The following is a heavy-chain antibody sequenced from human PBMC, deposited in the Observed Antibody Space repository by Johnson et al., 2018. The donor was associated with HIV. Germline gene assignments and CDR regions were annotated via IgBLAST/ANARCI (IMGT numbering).Heavy chain of an antibody. CDR3: AKDREYYDTGAFDI. CDR1: GFTFSSYA. V-gene: IGHV3-30-3*01. D-gene: IGHD3-22*01. J-gene: IGHJ3*02. Sequence: QVQLVESGGGVVQPGRSLRLSCAASGFTFSSYAMHWVRQAPGKGLEWVAVISYDGSNKYYADSVKGRFTISRDNAKNSLYLQMNSLRAEDTALYYCAKDREYYDTGAFDIWGQGTMVTVSS. CDR2: ISYDGSNK.